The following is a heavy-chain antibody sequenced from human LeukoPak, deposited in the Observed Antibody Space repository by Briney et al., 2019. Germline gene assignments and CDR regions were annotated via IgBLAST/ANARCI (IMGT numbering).Heavy chain of an antibody. CDR2: ISGSGGST. CDR1: GFTFSSYA. V-gene: IGHV3-23*01. D-gene: IGHD3-3*01. J-gene: IGHJ4*02. CDR3: AKARSISGIFGVVIIFPFDY. Sequence: SGGSLRLSCAASGFTFSSYAMSWVRQAPGKGLEWVSAISGSGGSTYYADSVKGRFTISRDNSKNTLYLQMNSLRAEDTAVYYCAKARSISGIFGVVIIFPFDYWGQGTLVTVPS.